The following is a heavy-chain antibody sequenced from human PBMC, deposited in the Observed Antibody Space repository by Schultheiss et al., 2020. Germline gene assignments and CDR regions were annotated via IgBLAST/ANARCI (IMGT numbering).Heavy chain of an antibody. CDR1: GFTFSNAW. D-gene: IGHD5-18*01. CDR3: TTVGRGLWAVRYY. J-gene: IGHJ4*02. V-gene: IGHV3-15*01. Sequence: GGSLRLSCAASGFTFSNAWMSWVLQAAGKGLEWVGRIKSKTDGGTTDYAAPVKGRITISRDDSKNTLYLQMNSLKTEDTAVYYCTTVGRGLWAVRYYWGQGTLVTVSS. CDR2: IKSKTDGGTT.